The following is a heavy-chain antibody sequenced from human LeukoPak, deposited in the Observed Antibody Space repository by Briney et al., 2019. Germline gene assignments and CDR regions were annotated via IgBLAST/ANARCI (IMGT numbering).Heavy chain of an antibody. V-gene: IGHV3-23*01. Sequence: GGSLRLSCAASGFTFSSYAMSWVRQAPGKGLEWVSAISGSGGSTYYADSVKGRFTISRDNSKNTLYLQMNSLRAEDTAVYYCARTGIAAAGTNYYGMDVWGQGTTVTVSS. CDR1: GFTFSSYA. CDR2: ISGSGGST. CDR3: ARTGIAAAGTNYYGMDV. J-gene: IGHJ6*02. D-gene: IGHD6-13*01.